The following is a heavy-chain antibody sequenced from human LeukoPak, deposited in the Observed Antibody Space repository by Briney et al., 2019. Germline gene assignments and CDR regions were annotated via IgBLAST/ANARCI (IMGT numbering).Heavy chain of an antibody. CDR2: IFPGDSDT. Sequence: GESLNISCKGSGYSFTSYWIGGVRPMPGKGLDWMGIIFPGDSDTRYNPSFQGQVTISAVKSISPAYLQWSSMKASDTAMLYCARRYSSGCLFDYWGKGTLVTVSS. J-gene: IGHJ4*02. CDR1: GYSFTSYW. D-gene: IGHD6-19*01. CDR3: ARRYSSGCLFDY. V-gene: IGHV5-51*01.